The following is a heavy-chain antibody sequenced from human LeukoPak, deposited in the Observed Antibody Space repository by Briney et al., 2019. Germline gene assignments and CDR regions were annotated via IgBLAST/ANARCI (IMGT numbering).Heavy chain of an antibody. D-gene: IGHD2-2*01. V-gene: IGHV3-23*01. CDR3: ARAVGVAAGLDY. CDR2: ISGSGGST. CDR1: GFTFSSYA. J-gene: IGHJ4*02. Sequence: GGSLRLSCAASGFTFSSYAMSWVRQAPGKGLEWVSAISGSGGSTYYADSVKGRFTISRDNAKNTLYLQMNSLRAEDTAVYYCARAVGVAAGLDYWGQGTLATVSS.